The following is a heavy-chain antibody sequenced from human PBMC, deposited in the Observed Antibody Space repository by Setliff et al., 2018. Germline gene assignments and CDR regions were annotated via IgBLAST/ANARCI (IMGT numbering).Heavy chain of an antibody. CDR1: RFTFSNYW. D-gene: IGHD6-19*01. Sequence: GGSLRLSCAASRFTFSNYWMSWVRQAPGKGLEWVANIKEDGSEKYYVDSVKGRFTISRDNAKNSLDLQMDSLRAEDTAVYYCATYSSGWYDRRHYYYGMDVWGQGTTVTVSS. J-gene: IGHJ6*02. CDR2: IKEDGSEK. V-gene: IGHV3-7*01. CDR3: ATYSSGWYDRRHYYYGMDV.